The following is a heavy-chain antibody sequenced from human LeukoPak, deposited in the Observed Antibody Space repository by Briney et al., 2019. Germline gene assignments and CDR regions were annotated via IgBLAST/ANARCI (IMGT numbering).Heavy chain of an antibody. CDR3: ARRGRYDFLTGYSP. Sequence: HGESLKISCKGSGYSFTSYWIGWVRQMPGKGLEWMGIIYPGDSDTRYSPSFQGQVTISADKSINTAYLQWSRLKASDTAIYYCARRGRYDFLTGYSPWGQGTLVTVSS. D-gene: IGHD3-9*01. CDR1: GYSFTSYW. V-gene: IGHV5-51*01. J-gene: IGHJ5*02. CDR2: IYPGDSDT.